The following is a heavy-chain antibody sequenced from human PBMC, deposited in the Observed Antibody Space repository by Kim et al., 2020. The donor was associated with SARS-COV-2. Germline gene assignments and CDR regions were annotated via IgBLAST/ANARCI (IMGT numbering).Heavy chain of an antibody. Sequence: SVKVSCKASGGTFSSYAISWVRQAPGQGLEWMGRIIPIFGIANYAQKFQGRVTITADKSTSTAYMELSSLRSEDTAVYYCARDFPPLYSSPTHLYYYYMDVWGKGTTVTVSS. D-gene: IGHD6-13*01. V-gene: IGHV1-69*04. CDR1: GGTFSSYA. CDR3: ARDFPPLYSSPTHLYYYYMDV. CDR2: IIPIFGIA. J-gene: IGHJ6*03.